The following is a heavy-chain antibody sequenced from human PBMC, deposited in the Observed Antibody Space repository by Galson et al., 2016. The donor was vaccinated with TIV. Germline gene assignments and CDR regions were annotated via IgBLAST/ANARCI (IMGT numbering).Heavy chain of an antibody. J-gene: IGHJ4*02. CDR3: ARTPDYYGTSHSHFDH. V-gene: IGHV2-70*11. CDR1: GFSLQTDGMC. CDR2: IDWDDDK. Sequence: PALVKPTQTLTLTCTFSGFSLQTDGMCVNWIRQPPGKALEWLARIDWDDDKYYSPFLKTRLTISKDTSKNQVVLTLTDMDPVDTATYYCARTPDYYGTSHSHFDHWGQGTLVTVSS. D-gene: IGHD3-22*01.